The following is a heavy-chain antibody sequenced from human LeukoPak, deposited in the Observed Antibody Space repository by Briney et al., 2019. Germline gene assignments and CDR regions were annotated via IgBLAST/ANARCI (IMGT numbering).Heavy chain of an antibody. J-gene: IGHJ4*02. D-gene: IGHD5-18*01. CDR1: GFTFGDYA. CDR3: TRVLVFQLWFYYFDY. V-gene: IGHV3-49*04. CDR2: IRSKAYGGTT. Sequence: GGSLRLSCTASGFTFGDYAMSWVRQAPGKGLEWVGFIRSKAYGGTTEYAASVKGRFTISRDDSKSIAYLQMNSLKTEDTAVYYCTRVLVFQLWFYYFDYWGQGTLVTVSS.